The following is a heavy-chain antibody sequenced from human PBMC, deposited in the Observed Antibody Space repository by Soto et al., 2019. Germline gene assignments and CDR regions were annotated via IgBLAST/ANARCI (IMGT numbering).Heavy chain of an antibody. Sequence: PGGSLRLSCAASGYTFSDYYMSWIRQAPGKGLEWVAVIWYDGSNKYYADSVKGRFTISRDNSKNTLYLQMNSLRAEDTAVYYCARDGPPCSSTSCYAGYYYYYMDVWGKGTTVTVSS. CDR3: ARDGPPCSSTSCYAGYYYYYMDV. V-gene: IGHV3-33*08. J-gene: IGHJ6*03. CDR2: IWYDGSNK. CDR1: GYTFSDYY. D-gene: IGHD2-2*01.